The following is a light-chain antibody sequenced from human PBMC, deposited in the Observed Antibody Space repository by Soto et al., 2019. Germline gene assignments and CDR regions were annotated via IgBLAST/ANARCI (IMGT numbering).Light chain of an antibody. Sequence: EVVLTQSPGTLSLSPGERATLSCRASQSVSSSYVAWYQQKRGQAPRLLMYGASSMATGIPDRFSGSGSGTDFTLTISRLEPEDFVLYYCQHFRAFGQGARLEIK. CDR1: QSVSSSY. CDR2: GAS. V-gene: IGKV3-20*01. CDR3: QHFRA. J-gene: IGKJ5*01.